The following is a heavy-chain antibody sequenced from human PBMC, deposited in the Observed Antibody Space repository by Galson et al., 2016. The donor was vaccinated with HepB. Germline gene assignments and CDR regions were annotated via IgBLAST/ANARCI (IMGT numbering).Heavy chain of an antibody. CDR3: AKSINWNSAAYFDY. CDR1: GFTFSSYA. D-gene: IGHD1-7*01. Sequence: SLRLSCAATGFTFSSYAMTWVRQAPGRGLEWVSAISGSGDHLYYADSVKGRFTISRDNSKTTVYLQMDSLRAEDTAVYYCAKSINWNSAAYFDYWGQGTLVTVSS. CDR2: ISGSGDHL. J-gene: IGHJ4*02. V-gene: IGHV3-23*01.